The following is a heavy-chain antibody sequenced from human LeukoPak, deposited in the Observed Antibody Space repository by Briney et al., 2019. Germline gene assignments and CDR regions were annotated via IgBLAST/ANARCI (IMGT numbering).Heavy chain of an antibody. D-gene: IGHD5-18*01. CDR2: INHSGST. J-gene: IGHJ4*02. CDR1: GGSFSGYY. V-gene: IGHV4-34*01. Sequence: SETLSLTCAVYGGSFSGYYWSWIRQPPGEGLEWIGEINHSGSTNYNPSLKSRVTISVDTSKNQFSLKLSSVTAADTAVYYCARCGGYSYGPNYDYWGQGTLVTVSS. CDR3: ARCGGYSYGPNYDY.